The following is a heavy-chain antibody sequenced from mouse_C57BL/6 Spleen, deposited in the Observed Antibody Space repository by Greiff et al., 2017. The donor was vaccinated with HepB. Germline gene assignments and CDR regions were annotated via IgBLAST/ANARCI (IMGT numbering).Heavy chain of an antibody. Sequence: VQLQQSGPELVKPGASVKISCKASGYSFTGYYMNWVKQSPEKSLEWIGEINPSTGGTTYNQKFKAKATLTVDKSSSTAYMQLKSLTSEDSAVYYCARGHFPRAYWGQGTLVTVSA. CDR1: GYSFTGYY. D-gene: IGHD3-3*01. CDR2: INPSTGGT. CDR3: ARGHFPRAY. V-gene: IGHV1-42*01. J-gene: IGHJ3*01.